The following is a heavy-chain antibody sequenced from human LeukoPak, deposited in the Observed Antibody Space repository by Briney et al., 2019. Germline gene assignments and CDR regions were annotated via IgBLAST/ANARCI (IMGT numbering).Heavy chain of an antibody. V-gene: IGHV1-18*01. D-gene: IGHD3-16*02. Sequence: GAGVKVSCKASGYTFTSYGISWVRQAPGPGLEWMGWISAYNGDTNYEEKLQGRVIMITDQFSSTTYIELRSLRSDDTAVYYCAKDRPYVWGSYRRNYYYYYGMDVWGQGTRSPSP. CDR3: AKDRPYVWGSYRRNYYYYYGMDV. J-gene: IGHJ6*02. CDR2: ISAYNGDT. CDR1: GYTFTSYG.